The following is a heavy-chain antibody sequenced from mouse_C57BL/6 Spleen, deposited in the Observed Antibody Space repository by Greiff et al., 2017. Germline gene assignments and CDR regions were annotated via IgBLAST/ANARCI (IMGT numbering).Heavy chain of an antibody. CDR3: GYEYDGAWFAY. J-gene: IGHJ3*01. CDR1: GYTFTSYG. CDR2: ICPRSGNT. D-gene: IGHD2-4*01. Sequence: QVQLKESGAELARPGASVKLSCKASGYTFTSYGISWVKQRTGQGLEWIGEICPRSGNTYYNEKFKGKATLTADTSSSTAYMELRSLTSEDSAVYFCGYEYDGAWFAYWGQGTLVTVSA. V-gene: IGHV1-81*01.